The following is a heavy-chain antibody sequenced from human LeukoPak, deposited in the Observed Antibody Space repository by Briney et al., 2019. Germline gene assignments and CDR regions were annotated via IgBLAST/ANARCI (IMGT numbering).Heavy chain of an antibody. CDR2: ISYDGSNK. J-gene: IGHJ4*02. CDR3: ARASGEATTVFDY. Sequence: PGGSLRLSCAASGFTFSSYAMHWVRQAPGKGLEWVAVISYDGSNKYYADSVKGRFTISRDNSKNTLYLQMSSLRAEDTAVYYCARASGEATTVFDYWGQGTLVTVSS. CDR1: GFTFSSYA. V-gene: IGHV3-30-3*01. D-gene: IGHD3-16*01.